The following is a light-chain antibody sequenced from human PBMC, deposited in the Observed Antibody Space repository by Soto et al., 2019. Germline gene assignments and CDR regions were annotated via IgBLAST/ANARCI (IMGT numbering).Light chain of an antibody. Sequence: EIVLTQSPGTLSLSPGERATLSCRASQSVSSSYLAWYQQKPGQAPRLLIYGASSRATGIPDRFSGSGSGSAFTITISRLEDEDFALYYCQEYGSSPLGQGTKVEIK. CDR1: QSVSSSY. J-gene: IGKJ1*01. CDR3: QEYGSSP. V-gene: IGKV3-20*01. CDR2: GAS.